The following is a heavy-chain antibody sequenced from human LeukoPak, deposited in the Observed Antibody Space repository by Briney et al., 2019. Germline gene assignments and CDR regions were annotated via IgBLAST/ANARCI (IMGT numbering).Heavy chain of an antibody. CDR3: ARGSRYNPETYYDPHYYFDY. CDR2: IKQDGSEK. D-gene: IGHD3-3*01. CDR1: GFTFSSYW. J-gene: IGHJ4*02. Sequence: GGALRLSCAASGFTFSSYWLSWVRAAPGKGLEWVANIKQDGSEKYYVDSVKGRFTISRDNAKNSLYLQMNSLRAEDTAVYYCARGSRYNPETYYDPHYYFDYWGQGTLVTVSS. V-gene: IGHV3-7*01.